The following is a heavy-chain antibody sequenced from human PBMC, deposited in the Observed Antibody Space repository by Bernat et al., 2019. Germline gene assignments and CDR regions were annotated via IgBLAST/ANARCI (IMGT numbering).Heavy chain of an antibody. V-gene: IGHV3-7*03. CDR1: GFTFSDFW. CDR3: ARYCSSTSCSDAFDI. D-gene: IGHD2-2*01. CDR2: IKQDGSEK. Sequence: VQLVESGGGVVQPGRSLTLSCAASGFTFSDFWMSWVRQAPGKGLEWVANIKQDGSEKYYVDSVKGRFTISRDNAKNSLYLQMNSLRAEDTAVYYCARYCSSTSCSDAFDIWGQGTMVTVSS. J-gene: IGHJ3*02.